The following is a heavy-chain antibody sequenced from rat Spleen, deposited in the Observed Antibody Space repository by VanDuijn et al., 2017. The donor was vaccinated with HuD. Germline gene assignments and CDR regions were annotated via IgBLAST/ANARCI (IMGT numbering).Heavy chain of an antibody. Sequence: VQLKESGPGLVQPSQTLSLTCTVSGFSLTGNNVHWVRQPPGNKLEWMGYINSAGSTNYNPSLKSRISITRDTSKNQFFLQVNSVTTEDTATYYCAKTTVAYYYVMDAWGQGASVTVSS. CDR3: AKTTVAYYYVMDA. D-gene: IGHD1-3*01. CDR2: INSAGST. J-gene: IGHJ4*01. CDR1: GFSLTGNNV. V-gene: IGHV3-3*01.